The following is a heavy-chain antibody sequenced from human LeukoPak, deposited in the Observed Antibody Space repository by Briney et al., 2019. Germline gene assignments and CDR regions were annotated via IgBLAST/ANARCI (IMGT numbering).Heavy chain of an antibody. J-gene: IGHJ4*02. V-gene: IGHV3-7*01. CDR3: ASGLELRAFDY. Sequence: PGGSLRLSCAASGFTFSSYWMSWVRQAPGKGLEWVANIKQDGSEKYYVDSVKGRFTISRDNAKNSLYLQMNSLRAEDTAVYYCASGLELRAFDYWGQGTLVTVSS. D-gene: IGHD1-7*01. CDR2: IKQDGSEK. CDR1: GFTFSSYW.